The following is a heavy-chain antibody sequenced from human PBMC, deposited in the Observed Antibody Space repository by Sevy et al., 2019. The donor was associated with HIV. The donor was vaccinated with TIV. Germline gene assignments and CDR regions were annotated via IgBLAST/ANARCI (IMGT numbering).Heavy chain of an antibody. CDR1: GFTFTNYD. J-gene: IGHJ6*02. Sequence: GGSLRLSCAASGFTFTNYDISWVRQAPGRGLEWVSGISTSGRSTYYADSVKGRFTISRDNSKNTLYLQMNSLRAEDTAVYYCARDCSSTSCLWGLDVWGQGTTVTVSS. CDR2: ISTSGRST. D-gene: IGHD2-2*01. V-gene: IGHV3-23*01. CDR3: ARDCSSTSCLWGLDV.